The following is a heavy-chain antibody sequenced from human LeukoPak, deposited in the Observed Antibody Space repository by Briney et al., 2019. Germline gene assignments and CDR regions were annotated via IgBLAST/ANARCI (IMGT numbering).Heavy chain of an antibody. CDR1: GFTFSSCW. V-gene: IGHV3-7*01. J-gene: IGHJ4*02. CDR2: ISQDGSEK. Sequence: GGSLRLSCAASGFTFSSCWLSWVRQAPGKGLEWVANISQDGSEKYYADSVKGRFTIPRDNAKNSLYLQMNSLRAEDTAVYYCARGAPDYDFRGPFDYWGQGTLVTVSS. D-gene: IGHD3-3*01. CDR3: ARGAPDYDFRGPFDY.